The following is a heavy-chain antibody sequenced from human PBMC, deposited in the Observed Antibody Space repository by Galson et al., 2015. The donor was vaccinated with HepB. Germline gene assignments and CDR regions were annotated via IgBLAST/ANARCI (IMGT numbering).Heavy chain of an antibody. D-gene: IGHD1-1*01. Sequence: SLRLSCAASGSAFSSFTMHWIRQSPGKGLEWLAAISSDGRNKYYADSVKGRFTISRDNSKNTLDLEMNSLGVEDTAIYYCAKDRGAVLDYWGQGTQVIVSS. CDR2: ISSDGRNK. CDR1: GSAFSSFT. J-gene: IGHJ4*02. CDR3: AKDRGAVLDY. V-gene: IGHV3-30*04.